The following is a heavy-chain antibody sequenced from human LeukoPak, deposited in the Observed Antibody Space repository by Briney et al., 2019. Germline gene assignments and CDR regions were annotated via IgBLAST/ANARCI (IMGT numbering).Heavy chain of an antibody. CDR3: ATVRSSDWYFFDF. CDR2: INWNGGSK. CDR1: GFIFEDYA. J-gene: IGHJ4*02. V-gene: IGHV3-20*04. Sequence: GGSLRLSCAASGFIFEDYAMNWVRQAPGKGLEWVSGINWNGGSKGYADSVKGRFTISRDNAKNSLYLQMNSLRAEDTALYYCATVRSSDWYFFDFWGQGTLVTVSS. D-gene: IGHD6-19*01.